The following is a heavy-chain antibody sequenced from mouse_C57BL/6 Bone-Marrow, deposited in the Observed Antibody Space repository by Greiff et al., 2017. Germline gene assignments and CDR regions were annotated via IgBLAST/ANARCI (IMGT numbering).Heavy chain of an antibody. CDR1: GFNIKDYY. Sequence: EVQLQQSGAELVKPGASVKLSCTASGFNIKDYYMHWVKQRTEQSLEWIGRIDPEDGETKYAPKFQGKATITAANSSNTAYLQLNSLTSEDTAVSYYAGRGNYCGMLVGSMDYWGQGTSVTVSS. J-gene: IGHJ4*01. CDR2: IDPEDGET. D-gene: IGHD2-1*01. V-gene: IGHV14-2*01. CDR3: AGRGNYCGMLVGSMDY.